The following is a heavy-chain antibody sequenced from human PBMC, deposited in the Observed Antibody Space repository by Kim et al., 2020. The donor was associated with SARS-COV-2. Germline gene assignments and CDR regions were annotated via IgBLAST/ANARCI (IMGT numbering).Heavy chain of an antibody. V-gene: IGHV4-59*01. CDR1: GGSISSYY. CDR3: ARDMVQ. CDR2: IYYSGST. J-gene: IGHJ4*02. D-gene: IGHD1-1*01. Sequence: SETLSLTCTVSGGSISSYYWSWIRQPPGKGLEWIGYIYYSGSTNYNPSLKSRVTISVDTSKNQFSLKLSSVTAADTAVYYCARDMVQWGQGTLVTVSS.